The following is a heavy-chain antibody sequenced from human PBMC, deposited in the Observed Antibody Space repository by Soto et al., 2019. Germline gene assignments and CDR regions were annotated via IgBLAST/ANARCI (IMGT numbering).Heavy chain of an antibody. CDR2: ISYDGSNK. CDR1: GFTFSSYG. CDR3: AKVEGGYDWFLAFDI. J-gene: IGHJ3*02. D-gene: IGHD5-12*01. V-gene: IGHV3-30*18. Sequence: GGSLRLSCAASGFTFSSYGMHWVRQAPGKGLEWVAVISYDGSNKYYADSVKGRFTISRDNSKNTLYLQMNSLRAEDTAVYYCAKVEGGYDWFLAFDIWGQGTMVTVSS.